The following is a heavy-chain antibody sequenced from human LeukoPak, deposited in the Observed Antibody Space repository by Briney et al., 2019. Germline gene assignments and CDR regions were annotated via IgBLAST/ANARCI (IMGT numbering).Heavy chain of an antibody. Sequence: PGETLSLTCAVSGGSFSSYNWRSWVRPPPRKGLEGIGVSYHSGSTNYKPSLKSRVTISVDTSKNQFSLKLSSVTAADTAVYYCARDSTIAAAARRGWFDPWGEGTLVTVSS. V-gene: IGHV4-4*02. D-gene: IGHD6-13*01. CDR2: SYHSGST. CDR3: ARDSTIAAAARRGWFDP. CDR1: GGSFSSYNW. J-gene: IGHJ5*02.